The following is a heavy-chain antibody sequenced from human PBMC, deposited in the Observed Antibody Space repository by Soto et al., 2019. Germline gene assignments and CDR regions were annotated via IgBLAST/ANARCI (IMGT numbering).Heavy chain of an antibody. Sequence: EVQLLESGGGLVQPGGSLRLSCAASGFTFSSYAMSWVRQAPGKGLEWVSAISGSGGSTYYADSVKGRFTSSRENSKKTMYLQMNSLRAEDTAVYYCAKLLGYCTNGLCFNYGMDVWGQWPTVTVSS. CDR2: ISGSGGST. CDR3: AKLLGYCTNGLCFNYGMDV. V-gene: IGHV3-23*01. J-gene: IGHJ6*02. CDR1: GFTFSSYA. D-gene: IGHD2-8*01.